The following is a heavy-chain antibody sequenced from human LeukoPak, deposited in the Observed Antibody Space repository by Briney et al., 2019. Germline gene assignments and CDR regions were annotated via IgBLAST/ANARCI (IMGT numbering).Heavy chain of an antibody. J-gene: IGHJ4*02. Sequence: GASVKVSCKASGYTFTGYYMHWVRQAPGQGLEWMGWINPHSGGTNYAQKFQGRVTMTRDTSISTAYMELNRLRSDDTAVYYCARDVGEYCSSVSCYASNYWGQGTLVTVSS. V-gene: IGHV1-2*02. CDR2: INPHSGGT. D-gene: IGHD2-2*01. CDR1: GYTFTGYY. CDR3: ARDVGEYCSSVSCYASNY.